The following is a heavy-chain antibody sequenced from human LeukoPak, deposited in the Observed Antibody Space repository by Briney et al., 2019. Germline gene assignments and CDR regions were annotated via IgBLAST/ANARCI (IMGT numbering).Heavy chain of an antibody. Sequence: GSLRLSCAASGFTFSSYRMSWIRQPPGKGLEWIGYIYYSGRTNYNPSLKSRVTISVDTSKNQFSLKVSSVTTADTAVYYCARDRLAAAGNYYYYGMDVWGQGTTVTVSS. CDR1: GFTFSSYR. V-gene: IGHV4-59*01. CDR3: ARDRLAAAGNYYYYGMDV. CDR2: IYYSGRT. J-gene: IGHJ6*02. D-gene: IGHD6-13*01.